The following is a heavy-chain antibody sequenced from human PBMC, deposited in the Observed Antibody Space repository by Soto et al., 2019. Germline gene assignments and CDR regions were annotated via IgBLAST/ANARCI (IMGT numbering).Heavy chain of an antibody. V-gene: IGHV3-23*01. CDR1: GFTFINYA. J-gene: IGHJ2*01. CDR2: LSGGGDAT. CDR3: ARQFRGSAIRPDYWYFDL. D-gene: IGHD3-10*01. Sequence: EVQLLESGGGLVKPGGSLRLSCAASGFTFINYAMNWVRQAPGKGLQWVATLSGGGDATFYAGSVKGRFTFSRDNSRNTASLQTTSLGADDTAVYYCARQFRGSAIRPDYWYFDLWGRGTLVTVSS.